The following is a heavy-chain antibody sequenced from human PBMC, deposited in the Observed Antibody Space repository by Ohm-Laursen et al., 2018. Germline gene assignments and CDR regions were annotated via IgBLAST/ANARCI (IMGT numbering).Heavy chain of an antibody. CDR2: INHSGST. V-gene: IGHV4-34*01. J-gene: IGHJ6*02. CDR3: ARQRSYYRYYYYGMDV. CDR1: GGSFSAYY. D-gene: IGHD3-10*01. Sequence: TLSLTCAVYGGSFSAYYWSWIRQPPGKGLEWIGEINHSGSTNYNPSLKSRVTISVDTSKNQFSLKLSSVTAADTAVYYCARQRSYYRYYYYGMDVWGQGTTVTVSS.